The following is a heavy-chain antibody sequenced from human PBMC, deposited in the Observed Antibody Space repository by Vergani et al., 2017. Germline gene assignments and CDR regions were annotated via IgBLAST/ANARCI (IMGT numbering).Heavy chain of an antibody. CDR2: IHTSGST. CDR1: GGSINSHNYY. V-gene: IGHV4-61*02. D-gene: IGHD2-15*01. Sequence: QVQLQESGPGLVKPSQTLPLTCTVSGGSINSHNYYWSWIRQPAGKGLEWIGRIHTSGSTNYNPSLKSRVTMSEDTSKNQFSLNLTSVTAADTAGYFCARGSXLGGSCYKPLFGYWGQGILVTVSS. CDR3: ARGSXLGGSCYKPLFGY. J-gene: IGHJ4*01.